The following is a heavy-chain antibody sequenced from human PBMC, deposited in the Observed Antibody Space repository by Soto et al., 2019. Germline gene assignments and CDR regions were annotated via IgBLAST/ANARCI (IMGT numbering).Heavy chain of an antibody. J-gene: IGHJ4*02. Sequence: EVPLVESGGDLVQPGGSLRLSCAASGFTFSTYWMHWVRQAPGKGLLWVSRIKTDGTYATYADSVKGRFTISRDNVKNTLYLQMNSLRVEDAAVYYCAAGGSGYYANWGQGTLVTVSS. V-gene: IGHV3-74*01. CDR1: GFTFSTYW. CDR3: AAGGSGYYAN. D-gene: IGHD3-22*01. CDR2: IKTDGTYA.